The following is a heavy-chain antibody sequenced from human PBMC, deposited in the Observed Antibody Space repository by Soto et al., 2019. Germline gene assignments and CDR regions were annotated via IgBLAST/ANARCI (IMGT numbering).Heavy chain of an antibody. Sequence: SETLSLTCTVSGGSISSYYWSWIRQPPGEGLEWIGYIFHSGSTKYNPSLKSRVTISVDMSKNQFSLKLSSVTAADTAVYYCVRYRDNGYYTYFDYWGQGTLVTVSS. D-gene: IGHD3-22*01. CDR3: VRYRDNGYYTYFDY. CDR1: GGSISSYY. CDR2: IFHSGST. V-gene: IGHV4-59*01. J-gene: IGHJ4*02.